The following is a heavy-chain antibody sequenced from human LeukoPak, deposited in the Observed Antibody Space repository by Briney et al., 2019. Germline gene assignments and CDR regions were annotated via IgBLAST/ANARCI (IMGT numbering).Heavy chain of an antibody. Sequence: GGSLRLSCAASGFTFSSYEMNWVRQAPGKGLEWVSYISSSGSTIYYADSVKSRFTISRDNAKNSLYLQMNSLRAEDTAVYYCASSRGNYYFDYWGQGTLVTVSS. CDR3: ASSRGNYYFDY. D-gene: IGHD4-23*01. CDR2: ISSSGSTI. CDR1: GFTFSSYE. J-gene: IGHJ4*02. V-gene: IGHV3-48*03.